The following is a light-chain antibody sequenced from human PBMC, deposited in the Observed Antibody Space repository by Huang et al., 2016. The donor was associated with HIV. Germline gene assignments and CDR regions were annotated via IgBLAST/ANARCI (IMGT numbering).Light chain of an antibody. CDR2: VAA. Sequence: DSVLTQHPGPLSLSPGERATLSCNASQSVTNHYLAWYQQKPGPATRLVIYVAASRATGIPDRFSGSWSGTDVTLTISRLEPDDFVVYYCQHYGGSPRTFGQGTKLEIK. J-gene: IGKJ2*01. CDR3: QHYGGSPRT. V-gene: IGKV3-20*01. CDR1: QSVTNHY.